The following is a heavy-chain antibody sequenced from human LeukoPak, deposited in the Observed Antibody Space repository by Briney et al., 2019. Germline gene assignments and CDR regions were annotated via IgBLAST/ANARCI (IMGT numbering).Heavy chain of an antibody. CDR1: GGSISSYY. J-gene: IGHJ4*02. V-gene: IGHV4-4*07. CDR2: IYPSGNP. CDR3: AREGTVARGLDY. D-gene: IGHD4-17*01. Sequence: SETLTLTCTVSGGSISSYYWTWIRQPAGKGLEWIGRIYPSGNPNYNPSLKSRVSMSVATSKNQFSLNLTSVTAADTAVYYCAREGTVARGLDYWGRGTLVTVSS.